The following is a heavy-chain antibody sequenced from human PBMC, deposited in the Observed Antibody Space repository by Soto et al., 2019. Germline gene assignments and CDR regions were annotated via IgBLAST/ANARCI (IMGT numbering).Heavy chain of an antibody. CDR1: GASTSAYY. V-gene: IGHV4-59*12. CDR3: AARSGRNYFGMDI. D-gene: IGHD3-10*01. J-gene: IGHJ6*02. CDR2: TYYTGKT. Sequence: QVQLQESGPRLVKPSETLSLTCTVSGASTSAYYWNWIRQAPGKGPEWIGYTYYTGKTNYSPSLKGRVTISADRSKNPFSLQLSSVTAADSAMYSCAARSGRNYFGMDIWGQGTTVTVSS.